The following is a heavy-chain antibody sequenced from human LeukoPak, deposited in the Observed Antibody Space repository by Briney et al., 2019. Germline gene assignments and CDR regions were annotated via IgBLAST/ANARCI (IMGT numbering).Heavy chain of an antibody. CDR1: GFTFSSYA. J-gene: IGHJ4*02. Sequence: GRSLRLSCAASGFTFSSYAMHWVRQAPGKGLEWMAVISYDGSNKYYADSVKGRFTISRDNSKNTLYLQMNSQRAEDTAVYYCAREVYSGYHFDYWGQGTLVTVSS. D-gene: IGHD5-12*01. CDR2: ISYDGSNK. CDR3: AREVYSGYHFDY. V-gene: IGHV3-30*04.